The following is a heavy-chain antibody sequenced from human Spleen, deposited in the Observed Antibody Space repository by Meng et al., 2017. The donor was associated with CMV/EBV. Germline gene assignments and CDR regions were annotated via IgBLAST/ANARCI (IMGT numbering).Heavy chain of an antibody. Sequence: GGSLRLSCAASGFTFSSYEMNWVRQAPGKGLEWVSYISSSGSTIYYADSVKGRFTISRDNAKNSLYLQMNSLRAEDTAVYYCARVRVVVQPAANGDSFDIWGQGTMVTVSS. CDR3: ARVRVVVQPAANGDSFDI. CDR2: ISSSGSTI. J-gene: IGHJ3*02. CDR1: GFTFSSYE. D-gene: IGHD2-2*01. V-gene: IGHV3-48*03.